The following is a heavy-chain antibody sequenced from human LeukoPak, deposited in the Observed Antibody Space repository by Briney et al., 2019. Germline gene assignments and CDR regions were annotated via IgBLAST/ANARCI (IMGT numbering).Heavy chain of an antibody. CDR1: GFTFSSYG. Sequence: SGGSLRLSCAASGFTFSSYGMHWVRQAPGKGLEWVAFIRYDGSNKYYADSVKGRSTISRDNPKNTLYLQMNSLRAEDTAVYYCAKDPFEEYYFDYWGQGTLVTVSS. V-gene: IGHV3-30*02. CDR3: AKDPFEEYYFDY. D-gene: IGHD3-10*01. CDR2: IRYDGSNK. J-gene: IGHJ4*02.